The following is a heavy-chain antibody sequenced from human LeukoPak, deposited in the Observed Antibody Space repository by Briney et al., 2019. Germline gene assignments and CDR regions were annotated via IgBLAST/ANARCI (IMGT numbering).Heavy chain of an antibody. D-gene: IGHD2-2*01. Sequence: ASVKVSCKVSGNTLTELSMHWVRQAPGKGLEWMGRFDPEDGETIYAQKFQGRVAMTEDTSTDTAYMELSSLRSEDTAVYYCALLTSSYDAFDIWGQGTMVTVSS. CDR1: GNTLTELS. V-gene: IGHV1-24*01. CDR2: FDPEDGET. CDR3: ALLTSSYDAFDI. J-gene: IGHJ3*02.